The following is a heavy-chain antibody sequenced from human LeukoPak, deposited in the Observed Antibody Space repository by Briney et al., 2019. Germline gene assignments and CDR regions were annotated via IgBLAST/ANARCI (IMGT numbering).Heavy chain of an antibody. CDR1: GFSVSSKY. CDR3: GIRDTSDYYVF. D-gene: IGHD3-22*01. Sequence: PGGSLRLSCAASGFSVSSKYMSWVRQAPGKGLEWVSATGSNGVTYYADSVKGRFTISRDNSKNALYLQMNGLRADDTAVYYCGIRDTSDYYVFWGQGTLVTVSS. J-gene: IGHJ4*02. CDR2: TGSNGVT. V-gene: IGHV3-53*01.